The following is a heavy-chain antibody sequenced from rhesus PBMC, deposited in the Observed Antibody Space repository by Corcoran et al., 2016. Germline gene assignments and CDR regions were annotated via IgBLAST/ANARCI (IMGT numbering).Heavy chain of an antibody. CDR3: ARLVVVFNSLDV. CDR2: ISGSGGST. J-gene: IGHJ5-2*02. Sequence: QLQLQVSGTVLVKPSETLSLTCAVSGGSISSNYWIWSRQLPGKGLECIGRISGSGGSTDYHPSHKSRVTSSTDTSKNQFSLKLSSVTAADTAVYYCARLVVVFNSLDVWGRGVLVTVSS. D-gene: IGHD3-16*01. CDR1: GGSISSNY. V-gene: IGHV4-173*01.